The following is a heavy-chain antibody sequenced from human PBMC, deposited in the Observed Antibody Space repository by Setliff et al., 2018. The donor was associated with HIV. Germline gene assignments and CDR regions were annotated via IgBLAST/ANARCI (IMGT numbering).Heavy chain of an antibody. J-gene: IGHJ5*02. V-gene: IGHV4-38-2*02. D-gene: IGHD3-22*01. CDR2: IYHSGST. CDR1: GYSISSDYY. CDR3: ASRVYYYDSNNFLREEGFDP. Sequence: SETLSLTCTVSGYSISSDYYWGWIRQPPGKGLEWIGNIYHSGSTYYNPSLKSRVTISVDTSKNQFSLKLSSVTAADTAVYYCASRVYYYDSNNFLREEGFDPWGQGTLVTVSS.